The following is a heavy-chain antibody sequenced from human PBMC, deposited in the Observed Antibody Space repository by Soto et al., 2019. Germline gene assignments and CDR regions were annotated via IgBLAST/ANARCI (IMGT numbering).Heavy chain of an antibody. D-gene: IGHD2-15*01. CDR3: ARLKTSGYCSGGSCYPGGMDV. CDR2: IYYSGST. CDR1: GGSISSGGYY. J-gene: IGHJ6*02. V-gene: IGHV4-31*03. Sequence: SETLSLTCTVSGGSISSGGYYWSWIRQHPGKGLGWIGYIYYSGSTYYNPSLKSRVTISVDTSKNQFSLKLSSVTAADTAVYYCARLKTSGYCSGGSCYPGGMDVWGQGTTVTVSS.